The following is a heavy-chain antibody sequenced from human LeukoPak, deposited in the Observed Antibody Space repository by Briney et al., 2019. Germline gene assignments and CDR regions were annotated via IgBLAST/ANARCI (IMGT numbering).Heavy chain of an antibody. Sequence: GGSLRLSCAASGFTFRNYAMRWVRQAPGKGLEWVSAISGSGGTTYYADSVKGRFTISRDNSKNTLYLQMNSLRAEDTAVYYCARPVGYSSSRYVPTLSPFDYWGQGTLVTVSS. CDR2: ISGSGGTT. CDR1: GFTFRNYA. V-gene: IGHV3-23*01. J-gene: IGHJ4*02. D-gene: IGHD6-13*01. CDR3: ARPVGYSSSRYVPTLSPFDY.